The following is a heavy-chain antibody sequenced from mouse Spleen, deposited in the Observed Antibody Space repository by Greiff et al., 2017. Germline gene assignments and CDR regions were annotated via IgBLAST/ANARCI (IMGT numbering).Heavy chain of an antibody. D-gene: IGHD1-2*01. Sequence: EVQLQQSGTVLARPGASVKMSCKTSGYTFTSYWMHWVKQRPGQGLEWIGAIYPGNSDTSYNQKFKGKAKLTAVTSASTAYMELSSLTNEDSAVYYCTRPPFITTASVGFAYWGQGTLVTVSA. CDR3: TRPPFITTASVGFAY. V-gene: IGHV1-5*01. CDR1: GYTFTSYW. CDR2: IYPGNSDT. J-gene: IGHJ3*01.